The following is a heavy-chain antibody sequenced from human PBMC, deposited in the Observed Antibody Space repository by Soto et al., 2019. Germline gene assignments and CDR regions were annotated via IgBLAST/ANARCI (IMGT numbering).Heavy chain of an antibody. CDR2: IWYDGSNT. Sequence: QVQLVESGGGVVQPGRSLRLSRAASGFTFRNYGMLWVRQAPGKGLEWVAVIWYDGSNTYYADSVKGRLTISKDNSKNKQHLQINTLRAEETAGYYFTSNGSSRYFGPWGRGSMVPVSS. CDR1: GFTFRNYG. CDR3: TSNGSSRYFGP. V-gene: IGHV3-33*01. J-gene: IGHJ2*01. D-gene: IGHD2-8*01.